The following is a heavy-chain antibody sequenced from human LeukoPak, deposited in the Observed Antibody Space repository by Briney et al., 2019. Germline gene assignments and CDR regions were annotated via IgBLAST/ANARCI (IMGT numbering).Heavy chain of an antibody. CDR3: AKDPNPGYGSAAFDY. Sequence: GGSLRLSCEGSGFTFDDYAMHWVRQAPGKGLEWVSGISWNSGNIAYADSVKGRFTISRDNAENSLYLRMNSLRAEDTAFYYCAKDPNPGYGSAAFDYWGQGTLVTVSS. CDR2: ISWNSGNI. CDR1: GFTFDDYA. D-gene: IGHD3-10*01. J-gene: IGHJ4*02. V-gene: IGHV3-9*01.